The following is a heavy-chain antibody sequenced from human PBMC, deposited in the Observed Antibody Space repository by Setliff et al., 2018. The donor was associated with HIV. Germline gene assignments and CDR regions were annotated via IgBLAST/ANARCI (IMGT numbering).Heavy chain of an antibody. CDR1: SGSITSSNW. CDR3: ARHRDPPGTSWIYYYYYMDL. D-gene: IGHD6-13*01. J-gene: IGHJ6*03. V-gene: IGHV4-4*02. CDR2: IHHSGST. Sequence: KTSETLSLTCAVSSGSITSSNWWNWVRQPPGKGLEWIGEIHHSGSTNYNPSLKSRVTMPIDTSKNHVSLRLSSVTAADTGVYYCARHRDPPGTSWIYYYYYMDLWGEGTTVTVSS.